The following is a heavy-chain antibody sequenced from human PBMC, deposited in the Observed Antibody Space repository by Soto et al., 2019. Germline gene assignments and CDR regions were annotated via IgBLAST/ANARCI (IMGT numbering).Heavy chain of an antibody. CDR2: IKQDGSEK. CDR3: ARVPLFDWLSPALGFYMDV. J-gene: IGHJ6*03. D-gene: IGHD3-9*01. CDR1: GFTFSSYW. V-gene: IGHV3-7*04. Sequence: GGSLRLSCAASGFTFSSYWMSWVRQAPGKGLEWVANIKQDGSEKYYVDSVKGRFTISRDNAKNSLYLQMNSLRAQDTAVYYCARVPLFDWLSPALGFYMDVWGKGTTVTVSS.